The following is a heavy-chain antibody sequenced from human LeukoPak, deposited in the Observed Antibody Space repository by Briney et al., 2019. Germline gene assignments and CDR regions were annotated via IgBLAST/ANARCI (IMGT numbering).Heavy chain of an antibody. Sequence: GGSLRLSCAASGFTFSSYSMNWVRQAPGKGLEWVSSISSSSSYIYYADSVKGRFTISRDNAKNSLYLQMNSLRAEDTAVYYCVRVDTSGYYYYMDLWAKGTTVPVPS. CDR3: VRVDTSGYYYYMDL. V-gene: IGHV3-21*01. D-gene: IGHD2/OR15-2a*01. J-gene: IGHJ6*03. CDR2: ISSSSSYI. CDR1: GFTFSSYS.